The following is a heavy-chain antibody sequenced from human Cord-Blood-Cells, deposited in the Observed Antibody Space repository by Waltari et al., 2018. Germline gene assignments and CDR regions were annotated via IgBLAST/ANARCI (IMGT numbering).Heavy chain of an antibody. J-gene: IGHJ3*02. D-gene: IGHD3-10*01. CDR3: ARDHQVRGSREDAFDI. CDR2: INSDGSST. CDR1: GFPFSSYW. Sequence: EVQLVESGGGLVQPGGSLSFSCEASGFPFSSYWMHWFRQPPGKGLLWVSRINSDGSSTSYADSVKGRFTISRDNAKNTLYLQMNSLRAEDTAVYYCARDHQVRGSREDAFDIWGQGTMVTVSS. V-gene: IGHV3-74*01.